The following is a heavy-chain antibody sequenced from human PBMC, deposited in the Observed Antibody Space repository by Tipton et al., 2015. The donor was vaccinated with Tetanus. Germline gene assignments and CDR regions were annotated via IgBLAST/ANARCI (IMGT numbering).Heavy chain of an antibody. CDR2: IWYDGSNK. D-gene: IGHD3-22*01. V-gene: IGHV3-33*01. CDR3: AREVPIYYYDSSGYDAFDI. CDR1: GFTFSSYG. J-gene: IGHJ3*02. Sequence: AASGFTFSSYGMHWVRQAPGKGLEWVAVIWYDGSNKYYADSVKGRFTISRDNSKNTLYLQMNSLRAEDTAVYYCAREVPIYYYDSSGYDAFDIWGQGTMVTVSS.